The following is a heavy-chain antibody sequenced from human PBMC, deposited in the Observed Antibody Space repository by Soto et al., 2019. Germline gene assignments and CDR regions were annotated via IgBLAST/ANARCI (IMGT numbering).Heavy chain of an antibody. V-gene: IGHV3-64D*08. CDR2: ISSNGGST. J-gene: IGHJ6*02. CDR3: VKDLVGEGRYFDWLLGYGTDV. D-gene: IGHD3-9*01. CDR1: GFTFSSYA. Sequence: PGGSLSLSCSASGFTFSSYAMHWVRQAPGKGLEYVSAISSNGGSTYYADSVKGRFTISRDNSKNTLYLQMSSLGAEDTAVYYCVKDLVGEGRYFDWLLGYGTDVWGQGTTVTVSS.